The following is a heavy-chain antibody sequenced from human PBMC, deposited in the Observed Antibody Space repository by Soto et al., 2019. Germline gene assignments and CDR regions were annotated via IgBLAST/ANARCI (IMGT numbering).Heavy chain of an antibody. V-gene: IGHV3-30-3*01. Sequence: PGGSLRLSCAASGFPFSSYAMHWVRQAPGKGLEWVAVISYDGSNKYYADSVKGRFTISRDNSKNTLYLQMNSLRAEDTAVYYCARDSVRFLEWFSSESYYYYGMDVWGQGTTVTVSS. J-gene: IGHJ6*02. D-gene: IGHD3-3*01. CDR2: ISYDGSNK. CDR1: GFPFSSYA. CDR3: ARDSVRFLEWFSSESYYYYGMDV.